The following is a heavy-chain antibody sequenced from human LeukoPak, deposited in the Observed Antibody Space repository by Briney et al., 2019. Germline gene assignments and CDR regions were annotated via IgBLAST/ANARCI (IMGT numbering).Heavy chain of an antibody. Sequence: PGGSLRLSCAASGFIFSSYSMNWVRQAPGKGLEWVSYISSSSSTIYYADSVKGRFTISRDNAKNSLYLQMNSLRAEDTAVYYCARVRPIYFSGSPGWFDPWGQGTLVTVSS. CDR1: GFIFSSYS. J-gene: IGHJ5*02. CDR3: ARVRPIYFSGSPGWFDP. CDR2: ISSSSSTI. D-gene: IGHD3-16*01. V-gene: IGHV3-48*01.